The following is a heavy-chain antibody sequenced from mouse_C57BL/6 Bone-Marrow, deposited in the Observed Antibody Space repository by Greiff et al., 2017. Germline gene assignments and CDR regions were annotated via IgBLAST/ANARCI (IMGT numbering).Heavy chain of an antibody. CDR1: GYSFTSYW. D-gene: IGHD1-1*01. Sequence: QVQLKQPGAELVKPGASVKLSCKASGYSFTSYWMNWVKQRPGRGLEWIGRIDPNSGGTKYNEKFKSKATLTVDKPSSTANVQLSGLTSEDSARYGCTRLVYFAWFAYWGQGTLVTVSA. J-gene: IGHJ3*01. CDR2: IDPNSGGT. CDR3: TRLVYFAWFAY. V-gene: IGHV1-72*01.